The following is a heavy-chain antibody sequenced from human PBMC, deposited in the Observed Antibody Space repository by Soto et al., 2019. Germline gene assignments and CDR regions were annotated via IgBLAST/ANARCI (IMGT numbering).Heavy chain of an antibody. CDR2: IFYTGGT. Sequence: SDTLSLTCTVSGGYISSSSYYWAWIRQPPGKGLEWIGSIFYTGGTYYNPSLKSRITMSADMSKNQFCLNLSSVTAADAAVYYCSTFSSGFYGMDVWGQGTTVTVSS. D-gene: IGHD3-22*01. CDR1: GGYISSSSYY. J-gene: IGHJ6*02. CDR3: STFSSGFYGMDV. V-gene: IGHV4-39*01.